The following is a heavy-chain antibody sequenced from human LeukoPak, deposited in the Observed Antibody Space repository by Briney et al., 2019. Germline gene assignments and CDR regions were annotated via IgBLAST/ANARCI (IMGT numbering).Heavy chain of an antibody. J-gene: IGHJ3*02. CDR3: ARDLGCSSTSCYISIGDAFDI. CDR2: ISPIFGTA. Sequence: EASVKVSCKASGGTFSSYAISWVRQAPGQGLEWMGGISPIFGTANYAQKFQGRVTITADESTSTAYMELSSLRSEDTGVYYCARDLGCSSTSCYISIGDAFDIWGQGTMVTVSS. V-gene: IGHV1-69*13. CDR1: GGTFSSYA. D-gene: IGHD2-2*02.